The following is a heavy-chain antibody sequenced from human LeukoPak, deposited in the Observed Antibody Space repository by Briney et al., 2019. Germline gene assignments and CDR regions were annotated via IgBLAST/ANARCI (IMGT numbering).Heavy chain of an antibody. Sequence: SETLSLTCAVYGGAFSGYYWSLVRPPPGKGLEWVGEINHSGSTNYNPSLKSRVTISVDTSKNQFSLKLSAVTAADTAVYYCARGLIAAAGYNWFDPWGQGTLVTVSS. V-gene: IGHV4-34*01. D-gene: IGHD6-13*01. CDR2: INHSGST. CDR3: ARGLIAAAGYNWFDP. CDR1: GGAFSGYY. J-gene: IGHJ5*02.